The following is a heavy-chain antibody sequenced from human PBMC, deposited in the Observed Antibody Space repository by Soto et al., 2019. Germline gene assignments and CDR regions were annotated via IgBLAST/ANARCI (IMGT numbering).Heavy chain of an antibody. V-gene: IGHV1-69*13. J-gene: IGHJ6*04. Sequence: SVKVSCKASGGTFSSYAISWVRQAPGQGLEWMGGIIPIFGTANYARKFQGRVTITADESTSTAYMELSSLRSEDTAVYYCASSELPVGYYYYGMEVWGKGTTVTVSS. CDR2: IIPIFGTA. D-gene: IGHD1-7*01. CDR3: ASSELPVGYYYYGMEV. CDR1: GGTFSSYA.